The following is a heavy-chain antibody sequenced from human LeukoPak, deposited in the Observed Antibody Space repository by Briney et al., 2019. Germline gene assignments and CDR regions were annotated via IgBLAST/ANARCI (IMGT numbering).Heavy chain of an antibody. V-gene: IGHV1-2*02. CDR3: ARDATSGYYYYYMDV. Sequence: ASVKVSCKASGYTFSGHYIHWVRQAPGQGVEWMGWINPNSGDTDYAQKFQGRVTMTRDTSISTAYMELSRLRSDDTALHYCARDATSGYYYYYMDVWGKGTTVTVSS. CDR2: INPNSGDT. D-gene: IGHD3-3*01. J-gene: IGHJ6*03. CDR1: GYTFSGHY.